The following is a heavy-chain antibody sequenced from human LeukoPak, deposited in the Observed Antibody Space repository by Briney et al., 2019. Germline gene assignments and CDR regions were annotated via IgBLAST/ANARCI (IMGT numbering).Heavy chain of an antibody. CDR2: ISAHNGDT. J-gene: IGHJ4*02. D-gene: IGHD2-2*01. Sequence: ASAKVSCKASGFTFNSYGLSWVRQAPGQGLEWMGWISAHNGDTSYAQRFQGRLTMTTDTATSIAYMELRSLTSGDTAVYYCARDRGPSYCTSTTCRTLDWWGQGTLVTVSS. V-gene: IGHV1-18*01. CDR3: ARDRGPSYCTSTTCRTLDW. CDR1: GFTFNSYG.